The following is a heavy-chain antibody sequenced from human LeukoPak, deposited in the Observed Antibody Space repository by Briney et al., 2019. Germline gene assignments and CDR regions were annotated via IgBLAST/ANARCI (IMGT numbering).Heavy chain of an antibody. CDR3: ARDSGSYSRHFDY. CDR1: GGTFSSYA. J-gene: IGHJ4*02. V-gene: IGHV1-69*04. D-gene: IGHD1-26*01. Sequence: ASVKVSCKASGGTFSSYAISWVRQAPGQGLEWMGRIIPILGIANYAQKFQGRVTITADKSTSTAYMELSSLRSEDTAVYYCARDSGSYSRHFDYWGQGTLVTVSS. CDR2: IIPILGIA.